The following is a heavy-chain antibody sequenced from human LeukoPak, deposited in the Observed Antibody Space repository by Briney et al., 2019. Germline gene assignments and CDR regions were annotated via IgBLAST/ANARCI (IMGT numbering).Heavy chain of an antibody. J-gene: IGHJ4*02. V-gene: IGHV3-66*01. D-gene: IGHD6-19*01. CDR2: IYSDDNT. CDR1: GFTNNH. Sequence: GGPLRLSCAASGFTNNHMNWVRQAPGEVLEGVAAIYSDDNTYYGGSVKGRFSISRDSSMNTVYFQMNNLRAEDTAVYYCASRPKAEQWLAVFDYWGQGTLVTVSS. CDR3: ASRPKAEQWLAVFDY.